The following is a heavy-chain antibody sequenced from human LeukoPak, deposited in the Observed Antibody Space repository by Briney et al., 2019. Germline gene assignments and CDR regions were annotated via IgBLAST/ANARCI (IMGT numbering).Heavy chain of an antibody. D-gene: IGHD2-21*02. CDR3: ARINCGDDCYSGNWYFDL. V-gene: IGHV3-7*05. CDR1: GFTFSNYW. J-gene: IGHJ2*01. Sequence: GGSLRLSCAASGFTFSNYWMSWVRQAPGKGLERVANTKQDGSENYYVDSVKGRFTISRDNAKNSLYLQMNGLRAEDTAVYYCARINCGDDCYSGNWYFDLWGRGTLVTVSS. CDR2: TKQDGSEN.